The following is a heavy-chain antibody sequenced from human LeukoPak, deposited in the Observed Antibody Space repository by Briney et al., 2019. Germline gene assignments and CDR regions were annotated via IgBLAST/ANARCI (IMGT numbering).Heavy chain of an antibody. Sequence: PSETLSLTCTVSGVSISSYYWSWIRQPPGKGLEWIGYIYYSGSTNYNPSLKSRVTISVDTSMNQFSLKLSSVTAADTAVYYCARVYGIVVVPAANWYFDLWGRGTLVTVSS. D-gene: IGHD2-2*01. CDR3: ARVYGIVVVPAANWYFDL. CDR1: GVSISSYY. V-gene: IGHV4-59*01. CDR2: IYYSGST. J-gene: IGHJ2*01.